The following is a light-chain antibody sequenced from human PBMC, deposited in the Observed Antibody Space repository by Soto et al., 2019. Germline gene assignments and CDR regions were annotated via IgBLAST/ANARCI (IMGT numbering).Light chain of an antibody. CDR1: SSNIGAGYD. CDR2: GNS. J-gene: IGLJ1*01. Sequence: QSVLTQPPSVSGAPGQRVTISCTGSSSNIGAGYDVHWYQQLPGTAPKLLIYGNSNRPSGVPDRFSGFKSGTSASLAITGLQAEDEADYYCQSYDSSRYVFGTGTKLTVL. V-gene: IGLV1-40*01. CDR3: QSYDSSRYV.